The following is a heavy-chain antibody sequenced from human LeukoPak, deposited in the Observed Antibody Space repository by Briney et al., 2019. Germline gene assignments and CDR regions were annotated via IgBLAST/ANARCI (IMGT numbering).Heavy chain of an antibody. CDR2: ISGSGGTT. CDR1: GFTFSSYG. V-gene: IGHV3-23*01. Sequence: GGSLRLSCEASGFTFSSYGMSWVRQPPGKGLEWVSGISGSGGTTYYGDSVQGRFTISRDNSKNTLFLHMSSLRAEDTAVYYCARDLAVAGARYFDYWGQGTLVTVSS. CDR3: ARDLAVAGARYFDY. J-gene: IGHJ4*02. D-gene: IGHD6-19*01.